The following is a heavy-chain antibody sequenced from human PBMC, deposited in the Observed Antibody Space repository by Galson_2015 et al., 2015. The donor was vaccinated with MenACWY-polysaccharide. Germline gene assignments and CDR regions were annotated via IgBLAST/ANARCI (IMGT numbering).Heavy chain of an antibody. CDR2: ISGSGGST. CDR3: AKGRYCGGDCYSLLDF. J-gene: IGHJ4*02. CDR1: GFTSSSYW. D-gene: IGHD2-21*02. Sequence: SLRLSCAASGFTSSSYWMSWVRQAPGKGPEWVSGISGSGGSTDYADSVKGRFTISKDNSKKTLYLQVNSLRAEDTAVYYCAKGRYCGGDCYSLLDFWGQGTLVTVSS. V-gene: IGHV3-23*01.